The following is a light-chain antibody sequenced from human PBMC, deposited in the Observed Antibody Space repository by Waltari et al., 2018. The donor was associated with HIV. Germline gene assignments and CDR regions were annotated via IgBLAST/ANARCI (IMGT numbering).Light chain of an antibody. J-gene: IGKJ2*01. V-gene: IGKV3-20*01. CDR2: GGS. CDR3: QQFGYSPYT. CDR1: QSVSSMY. Sequence: EIVLTQSPGTLSLSPGEGATLSCRASQSVSSMYLGWYQQKPGQAPRLLSYGGSSRATGIPDRFSGSGSGTDFTLTISRVEPEDLAIYYCQQFGYSPYTFGQGTKVEIK.